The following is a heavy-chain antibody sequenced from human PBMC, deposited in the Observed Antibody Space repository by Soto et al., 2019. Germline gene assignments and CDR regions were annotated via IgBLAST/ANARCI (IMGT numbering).Heavy chain of an antibody. V-gene: IGHV1-3*01. Sequence: ASVKVSCKASGYTFTSYAMHWVRQAPGQRLEWMGWINAGNGNTKYPQKFQGRVTITRDTSASTAYMELSSLRSEDTAVYYCARERRRHGFDPWGQGTLVTVSS. CDR1: GYTFTSYA. CDR2: INAGNGNT. CDR3: ARERRRHGFDP. D-gene: IGHD1-1*01. J-gene: IGHJ5*02.